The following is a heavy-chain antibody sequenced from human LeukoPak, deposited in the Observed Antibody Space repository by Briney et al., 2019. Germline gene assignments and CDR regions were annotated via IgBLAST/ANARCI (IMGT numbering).Heavy chain of an antibody. CDR2: IYYSGST. D-gene: IGHD3-16*01. J-gene: IGHJ5*02. V-gene: IGHV4-61*01. CDR1: GGSISSGSYY. CDR3: ARGGRITNWFDP. Sequence: SETLSLTCTVSGGSISSGSYYWSWIRQPPGKGLEWIGYIYYSGSTNYNPSLKSRVTISVDTSKNQFSLKLSSVTAADTAVYYCARGGRITNWFDPWGQGTLVTISS.